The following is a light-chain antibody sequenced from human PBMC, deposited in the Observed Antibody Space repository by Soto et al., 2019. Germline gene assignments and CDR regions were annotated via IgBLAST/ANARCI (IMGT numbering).Light chain of an antibody. J-gene: IGKJ1*01. CDR1: QDITTY. CDR3: QQDYSIPGT. Sequence: DIQMTQSPSSLSASEGDRVTIACRASQDITTYLNWYQQKPGKAPTLLIYAASILQSGVPSRFRGSGSGTDFTLTIDSLQSEDFAIYYCQQDYSIPGTFGQGTRVEIK. V-gene: IGKV1-39*01. CDR2: AAS.